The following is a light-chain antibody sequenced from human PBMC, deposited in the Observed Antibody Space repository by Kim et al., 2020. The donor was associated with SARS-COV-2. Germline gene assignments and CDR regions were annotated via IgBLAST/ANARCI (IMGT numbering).Light chain of an antibody. CDR3: QHYGASPLT. J-gene: IGKJ4*01. CDR1: QSVNNNY. Sequence: DIVLTQSPGTLSLSPGERATVSCRASQSVNNNYLAWYQQKPGQAPRLLIYGASSRATGIPDRFSGSGSETDFILTISRLDPEDFAVYYCQHYGASPLTFGGGTKVDI. V-gene: IGKV3-20*01. CDR2: GAS.